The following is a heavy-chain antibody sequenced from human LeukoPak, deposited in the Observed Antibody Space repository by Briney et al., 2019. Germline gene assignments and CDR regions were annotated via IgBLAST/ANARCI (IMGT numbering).Heavy chain of an antibody. D-gene: IGHD1/OR15-1a*01. V-gene: IGHV5-51*01. CDR3: ATSESQTRFDY. Sequence: GESLKISCKGSGYSFTSHWIGWVRQLPGKGLEWMGLIFPGDSETIYSPSLQGQVTISADKSINTAYLRWSSLKASDTAMYYCATSESQTRFDYWGQGTLVTVSS. CDR1: GYSFTSHW. CDR2: IFPGDSET. J-gene: IGHJ4*02.